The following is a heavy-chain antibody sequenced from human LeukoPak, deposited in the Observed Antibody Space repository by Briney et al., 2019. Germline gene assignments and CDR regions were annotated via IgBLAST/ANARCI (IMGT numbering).Heavy chain of an antibody. CDR2: ISGSGGST. Sequence: GGSLRLSCAASGFTFTSYAMSWVRQAPGKGLEWVSAISGSGGSTYNADSVKGRFTISRDNSKNTLYLQMNSLRAEDTAVYYCAKRSGYDYYWFDPWAREPWSPSPQ. J-gene: IGHJ5*02. CDR3: AKRSGYDYYWFDP. D-gene: IGHD5-12*01. CDR1: GFTFTSYA. V-gene: IGHV3-23*01.